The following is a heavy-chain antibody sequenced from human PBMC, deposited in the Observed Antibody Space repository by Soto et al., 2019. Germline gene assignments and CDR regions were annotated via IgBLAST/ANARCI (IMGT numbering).Heavy chain of an antibody. D-gene: IGHD3-10*01. J-gene: IGHJ4*02. V-gene: IGHV3-48*01. CDR3: VRDAGSLGY. CDR2: ITSGSSTI. Sequence: EVQLVESGGGLVQPGGSLRLSCVVSGFTFNSYSMVWVRQAPGKGLEWVSYITSGSSTIHYADSVKGRFTISRDNAKNSVFLQMNSLRVEDTAVYYCVRDAGSLGYWGQGTLVTVSS. CDR1: GFTFNSYS.